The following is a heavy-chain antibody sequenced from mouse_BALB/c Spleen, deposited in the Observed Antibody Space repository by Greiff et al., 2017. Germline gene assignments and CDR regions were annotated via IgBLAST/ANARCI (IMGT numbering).Heavy chain of an antibody. J-gene: IGHJ4*01. V-gene: IGHV8-12*01. CDR2: IYWDDDK. Sequence: QVTLKVCGPGILQPSQTLSLTCSFSGFSLSTSGMGVSWIRQPSGKGLEWLAHIYWDDDKRYNPSLKSRLTISKDTSSNQVFLKITSVDTADTATYYCARRGPYAMDYWGQGTSVTVSS. CDR1: GFSLSTSGMG. CDR3: ARRGPYAMDY.